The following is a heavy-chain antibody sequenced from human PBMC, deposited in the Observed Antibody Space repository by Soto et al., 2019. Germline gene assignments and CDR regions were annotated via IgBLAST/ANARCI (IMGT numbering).Heavy chain of an antibody. CDR1: GFTFSSYG. D-gene: IGHD6-6*01. V-gene: IGHV3-30*18. CDR3: ANHMLIAARPPSYYFQH. J-gene: IGHJ1*01. CDR2: ISYDGSNK. Sequence: QVQLVESGGGVVQPGRSLSLSCAASGFTFSSYGMHWVRQAPGKGLEWVAVISYDGSNKYYADSVKGRFTISRDNSKNTLYLQMNSLRAEDTAVYYCANHMLIAARPPSYYFQHWGQGTLVTVSS.